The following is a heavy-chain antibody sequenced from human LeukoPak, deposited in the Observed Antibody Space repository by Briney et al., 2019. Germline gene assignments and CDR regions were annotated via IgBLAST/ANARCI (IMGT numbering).Heavy chain of an antibody. J-gene: IGHJ3*02. CDR2: IGTVGDP. Sequence: PRGSRSLSCAASGFTFSRYDMHWVRQATGKGLEWVSAIGTVGDPYYPGSLKGRFTISRENAKNSLYLQMNSLRAGDTAVYYCARGFLGDAFDIWGHGKMFRVSS. CDR1: GFTFSRYD. D-gene: IGHD3-3*01. V-gene: IGHV3-13*05. CDR3: ARGFLGDAFDI.